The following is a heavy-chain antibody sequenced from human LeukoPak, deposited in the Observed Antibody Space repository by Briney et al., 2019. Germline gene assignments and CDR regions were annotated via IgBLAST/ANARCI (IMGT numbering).Heavy chain of an antibody. CDR1: GFTFSSYA. CDR3: ARDLIWFGELLLDY. Sequence: GRSLRLSCAASGFTFSSYAMHWVRQAPGKGREWVAVISYDGSNKYYADSVKGRFTISRDNSKNTLYLQMNSLRAEDTAVYYCARDLIWFGELLLDYWGQGTLVTVSP. J-gene: IGHJ4*02. V-gene: IGHV3-30*04. D-gene: IGHD3-10*01. CDR2: ISYDGSNK.